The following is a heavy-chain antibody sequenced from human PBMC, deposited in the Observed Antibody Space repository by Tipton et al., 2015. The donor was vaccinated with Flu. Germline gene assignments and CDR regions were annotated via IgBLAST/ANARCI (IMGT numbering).Heavy chain of an antibody. V-gene: IGHV3-30*18. CDR1: GFTFSSYG. D-gene: IGHD6-13*01. CDR3: AKEWDDSAWYITAAF. CDR2: ISSDGRTQ. Sequence: SLRLSCAASGFTFSSYGMHWVRQAPGKGLEWVAVISSDGRTQYYVDSVKGRFTISRDGSKNTLYLQMNSLRPDDTAVYYCAKEWDDSAWYITAAFWGQGTLVTVSS. J-gene: IGHJ4*02.